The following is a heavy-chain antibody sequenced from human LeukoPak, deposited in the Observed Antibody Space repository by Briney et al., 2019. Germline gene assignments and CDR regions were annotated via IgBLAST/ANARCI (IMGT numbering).Heavy chain of an antibody. CDR3: ARELSRGWPYNGMDV. CDR2: INPNSGGT. D-gene: IGHD6-19*01. CDR1: GYTFTGYY. V-gene: IGHV1-2*04. Sequence: ASVKVSCKASGYTFTGYYMHWVRQAPGQGLEWMGWINPNSGGTNYARKFQGWVTMTRDTSISTAYMELSRLRSDDTAVYYCARELSRGWPYNGMDVWGQGTTVTVSS. J-gene: IGHJ6*02.